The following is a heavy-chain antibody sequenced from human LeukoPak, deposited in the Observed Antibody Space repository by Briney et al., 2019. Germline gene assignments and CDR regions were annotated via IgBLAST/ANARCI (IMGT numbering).Heavy chain of an antibody. CDR3: ARVGILTGYYSPGRYYGMDV. CDR1: GYTFTGYY. V-gene: IGHV1-2*02. CDR2: INPNSGGT. D-gene: IGHD3-9*01. J-gene: IGHJ6*02. Sequence: ASVKVSCKASGYTFTGYYMHWVRQAPGQGLEWMGWINPNSGGTNYAQKFQGGVTMTRDTSISTAYMELSRLRSDDTAVYYCARVGILTGYYSPGRYYGMDVWGQGTTVTVSS.